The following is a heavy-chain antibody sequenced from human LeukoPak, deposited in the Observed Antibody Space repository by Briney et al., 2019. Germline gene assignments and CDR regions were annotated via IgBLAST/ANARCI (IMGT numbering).Heavy chain of an antibody. CDR2: IYHSGST. CDR1: GYSISSGYY. J-gene: IGHJ4*02. Sequence: SETLSLTCTVSGYSISSGYYWGWIRQPPGKGLEWIGSIYHSGSTYYNPSLKSRVTISVDTSKNQFSLKLSSVTAADTAVYYCAREFSGTHYDWGQGTLVTVSS. V-gene: IGHV4-38-2*02. D-gene: IGHD3-16*01. CDR3: AREFSGTHYD.